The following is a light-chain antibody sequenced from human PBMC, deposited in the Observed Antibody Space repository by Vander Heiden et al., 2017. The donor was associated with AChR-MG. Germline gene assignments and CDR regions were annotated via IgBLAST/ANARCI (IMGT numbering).Light chain of an antibody. V-gene: IGLV2-14*01. Sequence: QSALTQPASVPGSPSPSRTISCTGTSSEVGGYKYVSWYQQHTGKAHKLMIYDVSKRPAGGANRCSGSKADNTAYITISGLQAEDEDDYYCSSYTSSSTLRFGGGTKLTVL. J-gene: IGLJ2*01. CDR3: SSYTSSSTLR. CDR2: DVS. CDR1: SSEVGGYKY.